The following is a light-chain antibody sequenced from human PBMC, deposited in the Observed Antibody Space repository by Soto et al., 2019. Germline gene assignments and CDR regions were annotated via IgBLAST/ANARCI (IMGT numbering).Light chain of an antibody. CDR1: QSVDKY. Sequence: EIVLTQSPATLSFSPGERATVSCRASQSVDKYLVWYQQKPGQAPRLLIYDASSRATGIPARFSGSGSGTDFSLTITSLEPEDFAVYYCQQRTNWPLPFGGGTKLEIK. V-gene: IGKV3-11*01. CDR2: DAS. CDR3: QQRTNWPLP. J-gene: IGKJ4*01.